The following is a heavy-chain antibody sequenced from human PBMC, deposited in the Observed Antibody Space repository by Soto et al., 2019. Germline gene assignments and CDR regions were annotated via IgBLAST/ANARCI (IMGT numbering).Heavy chain of an antibody. V-gene: IGHV3-23*01. CDR1: GFTFSSYA. CDR2: ISGSGGST. CDR3: AKSFERGVAGTPFDY. J-gene: IGHJ4*02. Sequence: EVQLLESGGGLVQPGGSLRLSCAASGFTFSSYAMRWVRQAPGKGLEWVSAISGSGGSTYYADSVKGRFTISRDNSKNTLYLQMNSLRAEDTAVYYCAKSFERGVAGTPFDYWGQGTLVTVSS. D-gene: IGHD6-19*01.